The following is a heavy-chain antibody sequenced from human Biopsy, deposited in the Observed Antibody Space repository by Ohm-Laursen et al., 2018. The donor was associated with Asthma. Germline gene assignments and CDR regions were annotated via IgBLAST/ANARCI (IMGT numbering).Heavy chain of an antibody. J-gene: IGHJ5*02. D-gene: IGHD4-17*01. V-gene: IGHV4-31*03. CDR2: IYYSGST. CDR1: GGSINIGDYY. Sequence: SDTLSLTCIVSGGSINIGDYYWSWIRQHPVKGLEWIGHIYYSGSTYYNPSLKSRVSISLDTPKNQFSLSLTSVTAADTAVYYCARTTYGHDGFDPWGQGTLVTVSS. CDR3: ARTTYGHDGFDP.